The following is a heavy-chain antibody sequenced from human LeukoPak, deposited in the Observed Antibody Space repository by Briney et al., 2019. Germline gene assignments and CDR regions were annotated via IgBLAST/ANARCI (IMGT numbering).Heavy chain of an antibody. J-gene: IGHJ4*02. Sequence: PGGSLRLSCAASGFTFEDYPMSWVRQAPGKGLEWVSSVNWNGGSTDYAESVKGRFDISRDNAKKSLYLQMTNLRAEDTAFYYCARVNEFWTGRNNFDEWGQGTLVTVAS. CDR2: VNWNGGST. CDR1: GFTFEDYP. D-gene: IGHD3/OR15-3a*01. V-gene: IGHV3-20*04. CDR3: ARVNEFWTGRNNFDE.